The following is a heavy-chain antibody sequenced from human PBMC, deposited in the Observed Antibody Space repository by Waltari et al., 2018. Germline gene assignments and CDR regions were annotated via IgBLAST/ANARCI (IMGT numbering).Heavy chain of an antibody. Sequence: QVQLQQWGAGLLKPSETLSLTCAVYGGSFSGYYWSWIRQPPGKGLEWMGEINHSGSTKHNPSLKVRVTISVDTSKNQFSLKLSSVTAADTAVYYCASSFHSGSYAAYFDYWGQGTLVTVSS. J-gene: IGHJ4*02. CDR3: ASSFHSGSYAAYFDY. CDR1: GGSFSGYY. V-gene: IGHV4-34*01. CDR2: INHSGST. D-gene: IGHD1-26*01.